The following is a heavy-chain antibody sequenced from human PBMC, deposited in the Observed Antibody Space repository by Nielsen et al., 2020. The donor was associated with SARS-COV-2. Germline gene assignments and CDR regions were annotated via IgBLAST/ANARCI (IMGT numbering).Heavy chain of an antibody. D-gene: IGHD4-11*01. CDR2: ISSSSTYI. Sequence: GESLKISCAASGFTFSTYSMNWVRQAPGKGLEWVSSISSSSTYIYYADSVRGRFTVSRDNAKNSLYLQMNSLRPEDTALYYCARDYSNDGWFDPWGQGTLVTVSS. V-gene: IGHV3-21*01. CDR3: ARDYSNDGWFDP. J-gene: IGHJ5*02. CDR1: GFTFSTYS.